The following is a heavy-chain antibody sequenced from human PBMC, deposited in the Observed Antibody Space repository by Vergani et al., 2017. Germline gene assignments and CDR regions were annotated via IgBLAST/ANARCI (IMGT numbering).Heavy chain of an antibody. D-gene: IGHD3-9*01. V-gene: IGHV3-30*02. CDR1: GFTFSSYG. J-gene: IGHJ4*02. Sequence: QVQLVESGGGVVQPGGSLRLSCAASGFTFSSYGMHWVRQAPGKGLEWVAFIRYDGSNKYYADSVNGRFTISRDNSKNTLYLQMNSLRAEDTAVYYCAKXPYDILTGYLDFDYWGQGTLVTVSS. CDR2: IRYDGSNK. CDR3: AKXPYDILTGYLDFDY.